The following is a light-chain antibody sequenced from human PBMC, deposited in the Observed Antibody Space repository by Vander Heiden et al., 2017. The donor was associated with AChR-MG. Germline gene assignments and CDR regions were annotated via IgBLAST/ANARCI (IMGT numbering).Light chain of an antibody. J-gene: IGKJ1*01. CDR1: QSVLDSSNNKNY. Sequence: DIVKTQSTDSLAVSMGQRATINGKSNQSVLDSSNNKNYLAWYQQKPGQPPKLLIYWASTRESGVPSRFSGSGSGTDFTLTISSLQAEDVEVYYCQQYYSTPWTFGQGTKVEIK. CDR2: WAS. V-gene: IGKV4-1*01. CDR3: QQYYSTPWT.